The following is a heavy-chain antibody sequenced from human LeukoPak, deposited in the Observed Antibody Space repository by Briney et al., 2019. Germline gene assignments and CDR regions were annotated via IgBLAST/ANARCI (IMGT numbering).Heavy chain of an antibody. CDR2: ITSRSTYI. CDR1: GFTFSSYS. Sequence: GGSLRLSCAASGFTFSSYSMNWVRQAPGKGLEWVSSITSRSTYIYYADSVKGRFTISRDNAKNSLYLQMNSLRAEDTAVYYCARDPYYYDSSGYYGEGFDYWGQGTLVTVSS. V-gene: IGHV3-21*01. D-gene: IGHD3-22*01. CDR3: ARDPYYYDSSGYYGEGFDY. J-gene: IGHJ4*02.